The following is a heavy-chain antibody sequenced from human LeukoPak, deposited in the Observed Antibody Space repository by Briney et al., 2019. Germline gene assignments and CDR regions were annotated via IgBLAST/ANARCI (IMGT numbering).Heavy chain of an antibody. CDR2: IDYSGKT. D-gene: IGHD3-10*01. J-gene: IGHJ4*02. CDR1: GGSISSYY. V-gene: IGHV4-59*01. Sequence: SETLSLTCTVSGGSISSYYWSWIRQPPGKGLEWIGNIDYSGKTNYNPSLRSRVTISVVTSKNQFSLKLSSVTGADTAVYYCARSRSIGSGSYYANFDYWGQGTLVTVSS. CDR3: ARSRSIGSGSYYANFDY.